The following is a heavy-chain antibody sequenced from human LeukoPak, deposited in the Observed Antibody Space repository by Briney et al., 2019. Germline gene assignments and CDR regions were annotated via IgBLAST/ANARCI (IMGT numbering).Heavy chain of an antibody. J-gene: IGHJ5*01. CDR1: GFTFSSYA. Sequence: GGSLRLSCAASGFTFSSYAMSWVRQAPGKGLEWVSGISGIGGRTYYADSVKGRFSISRDNSKNTVNLQMNSLRAEDTAVYYCAKGPRDGSITIWFDSWGQGTLVTVSS. CDR3: AKGPRDGSITIWFDS. V-gene: IGHV3-23*01. CDR2: ISGIGGRT. D-gene: IGHD2-15*01.